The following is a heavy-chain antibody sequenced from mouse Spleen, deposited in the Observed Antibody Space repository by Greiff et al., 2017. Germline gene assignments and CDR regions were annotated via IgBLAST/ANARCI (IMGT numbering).Heavy chain of an antibody. V-gene: IGHV1-55*01. D-gene: IGHD1-2*01. J-gene: IGHJ1*01. Sequence: VQLQQSGAELVKPGASVKMSCKASGYTFTSYWITWVKQRPGQGLEWIGDIYPGSGSTNYNEKFKSKATLTVDTSSSTAYMQLSSLTSEDSAVYYCARGASTATPYWYFDVWGAGTTVTVSS. CDR3: ARGASTATPYWYFDV. CDR2: IYPGSGST. CDR1: GYTFTSYW.